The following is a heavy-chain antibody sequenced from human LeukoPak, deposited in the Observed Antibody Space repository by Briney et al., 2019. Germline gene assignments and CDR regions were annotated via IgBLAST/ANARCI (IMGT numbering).Heavy chain of an antibody. Sequence: SGTLSLTCAVSGGSISSSNWWSWVRQPPGKGLEWIGEIYHSGSTYYNPSLKSRVTISVDTSKNQFSLKLSSVTAADTAVYYCARGSSWYVFDYWGQGTLVTVSS. CDR3: ARGSSWYVFDY. CDR1: GGSISSSNW. CDR2: IYHSGST. J-gene: IGHJ4*02. V-gene: IGHV4-4*02. D-gene: IGHD6-13*01.